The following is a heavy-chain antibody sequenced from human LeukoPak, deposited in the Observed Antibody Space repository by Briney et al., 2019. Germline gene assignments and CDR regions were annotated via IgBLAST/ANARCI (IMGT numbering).Heavy chain of an antibody. D-gene: IGHD2/OR15-2a*01. CDR2: IYTSGST. CDR3: ARETVILLRPWTAGMDV. V-gene: IGHV4-4*07. Sequence: PSETLSLTCTVSGGSISSYDWSWIRQPAGKGLEWIGRIYTSGSTNYNPSLKSRVTMSVDTSKNQFSLKLSSVTAADTAVYYCARETVILLRPWTAGMDVWGQGTTVTVSS. CDR1: GGSISSYD. J-gene: IGHJ6*02.